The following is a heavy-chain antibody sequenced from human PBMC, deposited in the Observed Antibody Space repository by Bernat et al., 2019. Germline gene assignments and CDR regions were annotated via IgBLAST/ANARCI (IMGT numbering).Heavy chain of an antibody. J-gene: IGHJ3*02. CDR3: ARAGGYCSSISCYAFDI. V-gene: IGHV1-69*01. Sequence: QVQLVQSGAEVKKPGSSVKVSCKASGGTFSSYAISWVRQAPGQGLEWMGGIIPIFGTANYAQKFQGRVTITADESTSTAYMELSSLRSEDTAVYYCARAGGYCSSISCYAFDIRGQGTMVTVSS. CDR2: IIPIFGTA. D-gene: IGHD2-2*01. CDR1: GGTFSSYA.